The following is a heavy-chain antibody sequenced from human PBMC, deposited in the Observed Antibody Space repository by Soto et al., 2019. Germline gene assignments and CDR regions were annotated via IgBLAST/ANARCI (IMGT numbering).Heavy chain of an antibody. CDR3: SRSLDA. CDR2: INQDGSEK. CDR1: GFTFNTYW. J-gene: IGHJ5*02. V-gene: IGHV3-7*01. Sequence: PGGSLRLSCAASGFTFNTYWMDWGRQTPGKGLEWVANINQDGSEKNYVDSVKGRFTIYRDNAKNSLYLQMSSLTAEDSALYYCSRSLDAWGQGTLVTVSS.